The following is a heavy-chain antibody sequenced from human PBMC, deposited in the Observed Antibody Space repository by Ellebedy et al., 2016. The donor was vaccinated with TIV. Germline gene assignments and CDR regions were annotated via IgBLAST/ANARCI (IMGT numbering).Heavy chain of an antibody. CDR2: IREYGGEK. CDR3: TRDTYDSSRDSYDSSAFGAFDI. Sequence: GESLKISCVASGFTFQNYCMTWVRQVPGKGLGWVANIREYGGEKKYMDSVEGRFTLSRDNAKNSLYLQMHSLRAEDTAVDYCTRDTYDSSRDSYDSSAFGAFDIWGQGTMVTVSS. D-gene: IGHD3-22*01. J-gene: IGHJ3*02. V-gene: IGHV3-7*01. CDR1: GFTFQNYC.